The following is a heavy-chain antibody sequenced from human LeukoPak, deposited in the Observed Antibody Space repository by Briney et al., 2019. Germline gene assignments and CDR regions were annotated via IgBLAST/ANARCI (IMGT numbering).Heavy chain of an antibody. CDR3: ARGFREYQRPVFSYYYYYMDV. Sequence: TGGSLRLSCAASGFTFSSYAMSWVRQAPGKGLEWVSGINWNGGSTGYADSVKGRFTISRDNAKNSLYLQMNSLRAEDTALYYCARGFREYQRPVFSYYYYYMDVWGKGTTVTVSS. CDR2: INWNGGST. V-gene: IGHV3-20*04. J-gene: IGHJ6*03. D-gene: IGHD2-2*01. CDR1: GFTFSSYA.